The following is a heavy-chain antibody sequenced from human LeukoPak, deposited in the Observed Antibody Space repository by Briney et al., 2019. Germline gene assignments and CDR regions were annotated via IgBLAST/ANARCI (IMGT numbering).Heavy chain of an antibody. V-gene: IGHV3-23*01. CDR3: ALHRLSVTIPFDY. Sequence: GGSLRLSCAASGFTFRNYAMSWVRQAPGKGLEWVSAISAGRDSTYYGDSVRGRFTISRDNSKNTLYLQMNSLRVEDTAVYHCALHRLSVTIPFDYWGQGTLVTVSS. D-gene: IGHD2-2*01. CDR2: ISAGRDST. J-gene: IGHJ4*02. CDR1: GFTFRNYA.